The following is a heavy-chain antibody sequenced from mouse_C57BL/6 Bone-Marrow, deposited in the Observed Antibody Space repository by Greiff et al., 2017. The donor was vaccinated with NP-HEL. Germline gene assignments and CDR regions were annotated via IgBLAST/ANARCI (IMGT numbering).Heavy chain of an antibody. V-gene: IGHV1-75*01. CDR3: ARSATVVADFDY. CDR2: IFPGSGST. Sequence: QVQLKQSGPELVKPGASVKISCKASGYTFTDYYINWVKQRPGQGLEWIGWIFPGSGSTYYNEKFKGKATLTVDKSSSTAYMLLSSLTSEDSAVYFCARSATVVADFDYWGQGTTLTVSS. J-gene: IGHJ2*01. CDR1: GYTFTDYY. D-gene: IGHD1-1*01.